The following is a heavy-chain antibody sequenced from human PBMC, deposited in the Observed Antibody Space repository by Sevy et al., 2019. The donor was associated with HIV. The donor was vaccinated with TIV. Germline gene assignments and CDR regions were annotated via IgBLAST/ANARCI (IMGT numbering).Heavy chain of an antibody. CDR1: GFSFRNYG. D-gene: IGHD1-1*01. V-gene: IGHV3-30*18. J-gene: IGHJ4*02. CDR2: ISYDGSNT. CDR3: AKQDNWNDFPFDY. Sequence: GGSLRLSCAASGFSFRNYGMHWVRQAPGKGLEWVAVISYDGSNTHYADSVKGRFTISRDNSKNTLFLQMSSLRAEDTAVHHCAKQDNWNDFPFDYWGQGILVTVSS.